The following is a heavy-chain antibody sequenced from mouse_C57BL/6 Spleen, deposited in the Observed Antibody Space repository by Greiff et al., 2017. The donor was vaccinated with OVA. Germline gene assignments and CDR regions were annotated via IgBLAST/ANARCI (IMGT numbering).Heavy chain of an antibody. Sequence: VQLVESGPELVKPGASVKISCKASGYAFSSSWMNWVKQRPGKGLEWIGRIYPGDGGTNYNGKFKGKATLTADKSSSTAYMQLSSLTSEDSAVYFCARATLGSYFDYWGQGTTLTVSS. CDR2: IYPGDGGT. V-gene: IGHV1-82*01. D-gene: IGHD4-1*01. CDR3: ARATLGSYFDY. J-gene: IGHJ2*01. CDR1: GYAFSSSW.